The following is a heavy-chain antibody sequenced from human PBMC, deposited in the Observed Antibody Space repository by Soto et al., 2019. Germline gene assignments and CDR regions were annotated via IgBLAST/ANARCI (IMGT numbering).Heavy chain of an antibody. J-gene: IGHJ6*02. CDR2: ISYDGSNK. CDR1: GFTFSSYA. V-gene: IGHV3-30-3*01. Sequence: LRLSFAAAGFTFSSYAMHWVRQAPGKGLEWVAVISYDGSNKYYADSVKGRFTISRDNSKNTLYLQMNSLRAEDTAVYYCARDSTMSGMDVWGRGTTVTVSS. D-gene: IGHD3-10*02. CDR3: ARDSTMSGMDV.